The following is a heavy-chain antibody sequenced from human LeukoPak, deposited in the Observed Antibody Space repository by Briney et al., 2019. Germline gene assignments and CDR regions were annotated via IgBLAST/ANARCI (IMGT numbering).Heavy chain of an antibody. J-gene: IGHJ6*04. Sequence: ASVKVSCKASGYTFTSYDINWVRQATGQGLEWMGWISAGNGNTKYSQKFQGRVTITRDTSASTAYMELRGLRSEDTAVYYCARMEWNDFGDYYYYGMDVWGKGTTVTVSS. D-gene: IGHD1-1*01. CDR1: GYTFTSYD. CDR2: ISAGNGNT. CDR3: ARMEWNDFGDYYYYGMDV. V-gene: IGHV1-3*01.